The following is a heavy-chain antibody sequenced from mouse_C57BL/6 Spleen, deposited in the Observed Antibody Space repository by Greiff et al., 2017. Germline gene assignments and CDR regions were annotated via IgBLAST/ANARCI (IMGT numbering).Heavy chain of an antibody. Sequence: VQLQQSGPGLVKPSQSLSLTCSVTGYSITSGYYWNWIRQFPGNKLEWMGYISYDGSNNYNPSLKNRISITRDTSKNQFFLKLNSVTTEDTATYYCARGGYYDYDEAWFAYWGQGTLVTVSA. V-gene: IGHV3-6*01. CDR1: GYSITSGYY. CDR3: ARGGYYDYDEAWFAY. D-gene: IGHD2-4*01. J-gene: IGHJ3*01. CDR2: ISYDGSN.